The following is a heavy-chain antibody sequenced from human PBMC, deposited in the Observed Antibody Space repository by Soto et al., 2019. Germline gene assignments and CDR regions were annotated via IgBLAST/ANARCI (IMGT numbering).Heavy chain of an antibody. V-gene: IGHV3-21*01. CDR1: GFTFSSYS. CDR2: ISSSSSYI. CDR3: ASTWGGYCNGGSCYSDY. D-gene: IGHD2-15*01. J-gene: IGHJ4*02. Sequence: EVQLVESGGGLVKPGGSLRLSCAASGFTFSSYSMNWVRQAPGKGLEWVSSISSSSSYIYYADSVKGRFTISRDNAKNSLYLQMNSLRAEDTAVYYCASTWGGYCNGGSCYSDYWGQGTLVTVSS.